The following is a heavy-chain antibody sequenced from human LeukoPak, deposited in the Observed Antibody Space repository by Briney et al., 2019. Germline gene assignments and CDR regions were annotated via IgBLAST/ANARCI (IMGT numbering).Heavy chain of an antibody. CDR3: ARGDDFWSGYPLDY. CDR1: GGSFSGYY. J-gene: IGHJ4*02. Sequence: SETLSLTCAVYGGSFSGYYWRWTRQPPGKGMEWIGEINHSGSTNYNPSLKSRVTISVDTSKKQFSLNLSSVTAADTAVYYCARGDDFWSGYPLDYWGQGTLVTVSS. CDR2: INHSGST. V-gene: IGHV4-34*01. D-gene: IGHD3-3*01.